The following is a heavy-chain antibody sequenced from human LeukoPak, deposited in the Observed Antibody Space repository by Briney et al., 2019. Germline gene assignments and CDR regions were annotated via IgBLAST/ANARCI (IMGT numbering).Heavy chain of an antibody. V-gene: IGHV4-4*07. CDR2: ICSSGST. Sequence: ETLSLTCTVSGCSFSSYYWSWVRQPPGKGLEWIWGICSSGSTKYNPSLKSRVTMSVDTSKNQFSLKLSSVTAADAAVYYCARDPPYSSSWQDAFDIWGQGTMVTVSS. D-gene: IGHD6-13*01. CDR1: GCSFSSYY. CDR3: ARDPPYSSSWQDAFDI. J-gene: IGHJ3*02.